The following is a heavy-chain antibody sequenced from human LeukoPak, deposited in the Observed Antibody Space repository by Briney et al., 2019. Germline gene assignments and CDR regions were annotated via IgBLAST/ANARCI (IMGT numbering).Heavy chain of an antibody. J-gene: IGHJ4*02. CDR3: ARARDGTFDY. CDR2: TYYRSKWFN. D-gene: IGHD1-1*01. V-gene: IGHV6-1*01. CDR1: GDSVSSNRVT. Sequence: SQTLSLTSAISGDSVSSNRVTWNWVTQSPSRGLEWLGRTYYRSKWFNDFAISVKSRISINPDTSKNQFSLHLNSVTPEDTAVYYCARARDGTFDYWGQGTLVTVSS.